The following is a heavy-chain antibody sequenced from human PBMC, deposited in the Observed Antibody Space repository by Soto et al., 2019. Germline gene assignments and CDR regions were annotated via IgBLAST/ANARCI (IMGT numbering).Heavy chain of an antibody. V-gene: IGHV4-39*01. CDR3: ARSAELWFGTYYYYYGMDV. Sequence: PSETLSLTCTVSGDSLSSGGHYWGWIRQPPGKGLEWIGSIYYSGSTYYNPSLKSRVTISVDTSKNQFSLKLSSVTAADTAVYYCARSAELWFGTYYYYYGMDVWGQGTTVTVSS. CDR1: GDSLSSGGHY. J-gene: IGHJ6*02. CDR2: IYYSGST. D-gene: IGHD3-10*01.